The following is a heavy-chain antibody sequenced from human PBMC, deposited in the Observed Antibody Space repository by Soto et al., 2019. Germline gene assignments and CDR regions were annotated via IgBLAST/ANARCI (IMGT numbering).Heavy chain of an antibody. CDR2: ISDDGDNK. Sequence: QVQLVESGGGVVQPGKSLRLSCAASGFTLTNYAMHWVRQGPGKGLEWLAVISDDGDNKYYADSVKGRFTISRDNSNKTLYLQMNSLRPEDTAVYYCARDRYSSSTLSDYWGQGTLVTVSS. V-gene: IGHV3-30-3*01. CDR3: ARDRYSSSTLSDY. J-gene: IGHJ4*02. CDR1: GFTLTNYA. D-gene: IGHD6-6*01.